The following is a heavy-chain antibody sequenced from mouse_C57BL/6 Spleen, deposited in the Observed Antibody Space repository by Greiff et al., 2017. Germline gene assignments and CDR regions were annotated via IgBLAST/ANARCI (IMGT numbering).Heavy chain of an antibody. Sequence: EVQLQESGAELVRPGASVKLSCTASGFNIKDDYMHWVKQRPEQGLEWIGWIDPENGDTEYASKFQGKATITADTSSNTAYLQLSSLTSENTAVYYCTSHSSGSTFDDWGQGTTLTVSS. J-gene: IGHJ2*01. CDR3: TSHSSGSTFDD. D-gene: IGHD3-2*02. V-gene: IGHV14-4*01. CDR2: IDPENGDT. CDR1: GFNIKDDY.